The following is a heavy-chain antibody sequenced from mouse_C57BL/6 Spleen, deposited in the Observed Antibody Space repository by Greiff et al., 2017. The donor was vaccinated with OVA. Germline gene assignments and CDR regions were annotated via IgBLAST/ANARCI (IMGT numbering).Heavy chain of an antibody. V-gene: IGHV1-69*01. CDR2: FDPSDSYT. J-gene: IGHJ4*01. CDR1: GYTFTSYW. D-gene: IGHD1-1*01. Sequence: QVQLQQPGAELVMPGASVKLSCKASGYTFTSYWMHWVKQRPGQGLEWIGKFDPSDSYTNYNQKFKGKSTLTVDKSSSTAYMQLSMLTSEDSAVYYCARWGYGSSPYAMDYWGQGTSVTVSS. CDR3: ARWGYGSSPYAMDY.